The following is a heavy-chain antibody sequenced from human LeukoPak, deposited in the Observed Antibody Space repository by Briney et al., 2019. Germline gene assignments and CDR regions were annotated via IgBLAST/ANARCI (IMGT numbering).Heavy chain of an antibody. Sequence: GGSLRLSCAASGVTFSSHGMSWVRQAPGEGLEWVSSITDSGSGTCYADSVNGRFTMYRDNSKNTLYLQMNSLRAEDTAVYYCAKNLLGSESFSWYFDLWGRGTLVTVSS. CDR3: AKNLLGSESFSWYFDL. D-gene: IGHD1-26*01. V-gene: IGHV3-23*01. CDR2: ITDSGSGT. J-gene: IGHJ2*01. CDR1: GVTFSSHG.